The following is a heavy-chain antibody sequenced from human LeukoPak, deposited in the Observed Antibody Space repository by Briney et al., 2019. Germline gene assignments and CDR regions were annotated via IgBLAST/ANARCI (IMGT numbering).Heavy chain of an antibody. V-gene: IGHV1-8*01. J-gene: IGHJ5*02. Sequence: ASVKVSCKASGYTFTSYDINWVRQATGQRLEWMGWMNPNSGNTGYAQKFQGRVTMTRNTSISTAYMELSSLRSDDTAVYYCARFRGLNYDFWSGSFGFDPWGQGTLVTVSS. D-gene: IGHD3-3*01. CDR1: GYTFTSYD. CDR2: MNPNSGNT. CDR3: ARFRGLNYDFWSGSFGFDP.